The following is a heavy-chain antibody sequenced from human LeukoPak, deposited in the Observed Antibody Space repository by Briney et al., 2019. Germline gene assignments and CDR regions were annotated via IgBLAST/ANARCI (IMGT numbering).Heavy chain of an antibody. CDR3: ARQNDILTGSPVDY. CDR2: IYPGDSDT. V-gene: IGHV5-51*01. J-gene: IGHJ4*02. Sequence: GESLKISCKGSGYSFTNYWIGWVRQMPGKGLEWMGIIYPGDSDTRYSPSFQGQVTISADRSITTSYLQWSSLKASDTAMYYCARQNDILTGSPVDYWGQGTLVTVSS. D-gene: IGHD3-9*01. CDR1: GYSFTNYW.